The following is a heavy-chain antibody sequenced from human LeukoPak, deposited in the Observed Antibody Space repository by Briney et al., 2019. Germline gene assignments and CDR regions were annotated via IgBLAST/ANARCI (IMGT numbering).Heavy chain of an antibody. J-gene: IGHJ4*02. CDR2: INTDGSST. CDR1: GFTFSTFW. V-gene: IGHV3-74*01. CDR3: ARSEYSFDY. Sequence: EPGGSLRLSCAASGFTFSTFWMHWVRHAPGKGLVWVSRINTDGSSTSYADSVKGRFTMSRDNAKNTLYLQMNSLRAEDSAVYYCARSEYSFDYWGQGTLVTVSS.